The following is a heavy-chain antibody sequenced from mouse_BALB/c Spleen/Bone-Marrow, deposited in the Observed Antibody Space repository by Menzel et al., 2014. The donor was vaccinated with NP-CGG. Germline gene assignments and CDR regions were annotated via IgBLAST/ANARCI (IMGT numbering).Heavy chain of an antibody. CDR2: INPSNGRT. Sequence: QVQLQQSGAELVKPGASVNLSCKASGYTFTSYWIHWVKLRPGHGLEWIGEINPSNGRTNYNEKFKNKTTLTVDKSSSTAYIQLSSLTSEDSAVYYCARYDGPAWFAYWGQGTLVTVS. D-gene: IGHD2-3*01. J-gene: IGHJ3*01. CDR1: GYTFTSYW. CDR3: ARYDGPAWFAY. V-gene: IGHV1S81*02.